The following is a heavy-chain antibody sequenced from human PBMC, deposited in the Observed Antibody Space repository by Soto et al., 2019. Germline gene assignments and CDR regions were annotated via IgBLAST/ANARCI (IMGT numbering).Heavy chain of an antibody. V-gene: IGHV3-23*01. CDR1: GFTFSSYA. J-gene: IGHJ2*01. CDR2: ISGSGDNT. Sequence: EVHLLESGGDLVQPGGSLRLSCAASGFTFSSYAMSWVRQTPGKGLEWVSVISGSGDNTYYADSVKGRFTISRDNSKNTLELQMNSLRAEDTAVYYCAKDGWSWMTVTTQYFDLWGRGTLVTVSS. D-gene: IGHD4-17*01. CDR3: AKDGWSWMTVTTQYFDL.